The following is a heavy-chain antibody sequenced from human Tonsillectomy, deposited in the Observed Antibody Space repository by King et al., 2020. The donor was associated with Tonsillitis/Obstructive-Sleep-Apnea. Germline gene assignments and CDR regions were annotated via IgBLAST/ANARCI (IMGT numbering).Heavy chain of an antibody. CDR1: GFTFSNAW. D-gene: IGHD6-19*01. Sequence: VQLVESGGGLAKPGGSLRLSCEASGFTFSNAWMSWVRQAPGKGLEWVGRIKSKTDGGTTDYAAPVKGRFTISRDDSKNTLYLQMNSLKTEDTAVYYCTTWRGSSGWYAFDIWGQGTMVTVSS. CDR3: TTWRGSSGWYAFDI. J-gene: IGHJ3*02. V-gene: IGHV3-15*01. CDR2: IKSKTDGGTT.